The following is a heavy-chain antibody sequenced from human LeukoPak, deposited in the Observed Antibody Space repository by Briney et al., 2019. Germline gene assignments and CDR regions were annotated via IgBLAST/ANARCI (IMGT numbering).Heavy chain of an antibody. Sequence: PSETLSLTCTVSGGSISSYYWSWIRQPPGKGLEWIGYIYYSGSTNYNPSLKSRVTISVDTSKNQFSLKLSSVTAADTAVYYCARMSEYYGSGSYYHPLFDYWGQGTLVTVSS. CDR2: IYYSGST. CDR3: ARMSEYYGSGSYYHPLFDY. V-gene: IGHV4-59*01. CDR1: GGSISSYY. D-gene: IGHD3-10*01. J-gene: IGHJ4*02.